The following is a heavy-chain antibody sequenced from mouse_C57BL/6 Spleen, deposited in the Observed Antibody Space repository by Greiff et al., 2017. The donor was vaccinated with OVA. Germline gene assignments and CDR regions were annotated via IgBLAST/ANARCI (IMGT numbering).Heavy chain of an antibody. CDR3: ACSSGDCFAY. CDR2: INPGSGGN. CDR1: GYAFTNYL. Sequence: VQRVESGAELVRPGTSVKVSCKASGYAFTNYLIEWVKPRPGQGLAWIGVINPGSGGNNYNEKFKGKATLTADQSSSTAYMHLSSLTSEDSAVYFCACSSGDCFAYWGQGTLVTVSA. J-gene: IGHJ3*01. V-gene: IGHV1-54*01. D-gene: IGHD1-1*01.